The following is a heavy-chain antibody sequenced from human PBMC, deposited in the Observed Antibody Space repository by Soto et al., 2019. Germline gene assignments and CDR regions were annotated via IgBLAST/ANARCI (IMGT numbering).Heavy chain of an antibody. V-gene: IGHV4-34*01. Sequence: VQLQQWGAGLVKPSETLSLTCAVYGGSFSGYYWSWIRQPPGKGLEWIGEINHIGGANYDPSLNSRVIISLDTSKNQFTLRLSSVTAVDTAVYYCARGTWDLRFDPWGQGTLVTVSS. CDR1: GGSFSGYY. D-gene: IGHD1-26*01. J-gene: IGHJ5*02. CDR3: ARGTWDLRFDP. CDR2: INHIGGA.